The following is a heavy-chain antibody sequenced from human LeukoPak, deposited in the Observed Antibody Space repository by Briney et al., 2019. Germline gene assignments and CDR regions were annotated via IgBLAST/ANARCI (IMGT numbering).Heavy chain of an antibody. V-gene: IGHV3-23*01. J-gene: IGHJ5*02. CDR1: GFTFSSYA. CDR2: ISGSGGST. Sequence: GGSLRLSCAASGFTFSSYAMSWVRQASGKGLEWVSAISGSGGSTYYADSVKGRFTISRDNSKNTLYLQMNSLRAEDTAVYYCAKDRTSGGSSPRFDPWGQGTLVTVSS. CDR3: AKDRTSGGSSPRFDP. D-gene: IGHD3-10*01.